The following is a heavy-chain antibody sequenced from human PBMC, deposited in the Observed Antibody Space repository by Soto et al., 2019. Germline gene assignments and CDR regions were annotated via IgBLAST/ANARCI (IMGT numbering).Heavy chain of an antibody. CDR3: AHRPYSGYDNNWFDP. CDR2: IYRDDDQ. D-gene: IGHD5-12*01. J-gene: IGHJ5*02. Sequence: SGPTLVNPTQTLTLTCSFSGFSLSTSRVAVGWIRQPPGKALEWLALIYRDDDQRYSPSLKSRLTITRDTSKNQVVLTMTNMDPVDTATYYCAHRPYSGYDNNWFDPWGQGTLVTVSS. V-gene: IGHV2-5*02. CDR1: GFSLSTSRVA.